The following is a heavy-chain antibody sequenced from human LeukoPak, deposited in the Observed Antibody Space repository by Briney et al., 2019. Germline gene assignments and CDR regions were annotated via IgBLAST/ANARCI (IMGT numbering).Heavy chain of an antibody. V-gene: IGHV1-69*13. CDR2: IIPIFGTA. CDR3: ASVEMATIDAFDI. Sequence: SVKVSRKASGGTFSSYAISWVRQAPGQGREWMGGIIPIFGTANYAQKFQGRVTITADESTSTAYMELSSLRSEDTAVYYCASVEMATIDAFDIWGQGTMVTVSS. CDR1: GGTFSSYA. D-gene: IGHD5-24*01. J-gene: IGHJ3*02.